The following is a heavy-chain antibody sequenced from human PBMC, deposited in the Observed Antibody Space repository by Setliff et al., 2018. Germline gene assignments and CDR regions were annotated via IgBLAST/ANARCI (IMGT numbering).Heavy chain of an antibody. Sequence: PSETLSLTCTVSGDSISSGDYFWSWIRQPPGKGLEWIAYIYHSGSAYYNPSLKSRVTMSVDTSKNQFSLNLTSVTAADTAVYYCAREQWLDPPGSYYIDVWAKGTTVTVSS. CDR1: GDSISSGDYF. D-gene: IGHD6-19*01. V-gene: IGHV4-30-4*08. J-gene: IGHJ6*03. CDR2: IYHSGSA. CDR3: AREQWLDPPGSYYIDV.